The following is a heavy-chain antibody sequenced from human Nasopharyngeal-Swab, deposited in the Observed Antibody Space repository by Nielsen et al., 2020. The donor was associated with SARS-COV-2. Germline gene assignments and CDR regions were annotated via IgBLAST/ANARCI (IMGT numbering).Heavy chain of an antibody. Sequence: SETLSLTCTVSGGSISSSSSYWGWIRQPPGKGLEWIGSIYYSGSTYYNPSLTSRVTISVDTSKNQFSLKLNSVTAADTAVFYCARHGSSSWYSTHAFDIWGQGTMVTVSS. CDR1: GGSISSSSSY. D-gene: IGHD6-13*01. V-gene: IGHV4-39*01. CDR2: IYYSGST. CDR3: ARHGSSSWYSTHAFDI. J-gene: IGHJ3*02.